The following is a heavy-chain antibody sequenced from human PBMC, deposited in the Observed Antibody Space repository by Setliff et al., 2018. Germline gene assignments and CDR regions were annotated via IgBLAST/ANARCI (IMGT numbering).Heavy chain of an antibody. V-gene: IGHV4-30-4*08. CDR1: GGSISSGDYY. CDR3: ARVRITPYCMDV. Sequence: PSETLSLTCTVSGGSISSGDYYWSWIRQPPGKGLEWIGYIYYSGSTYYNPSLKSRVTMSIDTSKNQFSLKLYSVTAADTAVYFCARVRITPYCMDVWGKGTTVTVSS. J-gene: IGHJ6*03. D-gene: IGHD3-10*01. CDR2: IYYSGST.